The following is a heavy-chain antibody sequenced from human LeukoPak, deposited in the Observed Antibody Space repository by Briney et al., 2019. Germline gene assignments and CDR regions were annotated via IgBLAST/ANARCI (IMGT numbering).Heavy chain of an antibody. Sequence: ASVKVSCEASGYTFNSYYMHWVRQAPGQGLEWVGLISPTGDSTNYAQTFRGRVTMTRDTSTNTVYMDLSSLRSEDTAVYYCAREASGGYFDYWGQGTLVIVSS. J-gene: IGHJ4*02. D-gene: IGHD4-23*01. CDR1: GYTFNSYY. V-gene: IGHV1-46*02. CDR3: AREASGGYFDY. CDR2: ISPTGDST.